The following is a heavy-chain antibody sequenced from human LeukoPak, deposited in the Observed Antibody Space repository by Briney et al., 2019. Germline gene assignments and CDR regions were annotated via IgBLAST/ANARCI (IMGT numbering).Heavy chain of an antibody. CDR2: ISGSGGST. CDR1: GFTFSSYS. CDR3: AKDLPDIVVVPAAIFDY. D-gene: IGHD2-2*01. J-gene: IGHJ4*02. V-gene: IGHV3-23*01. Sequence: QPGGSLRLSCAASGFTFSSYSMNWVRQAPGKGLEWVSAISGSGGSTYYADSVKGRFTISRDNSKNTLYLQMNSLRAEDTAVYYCAKDLPDIVVVPAAIFDYWGQGTLVTVSS.